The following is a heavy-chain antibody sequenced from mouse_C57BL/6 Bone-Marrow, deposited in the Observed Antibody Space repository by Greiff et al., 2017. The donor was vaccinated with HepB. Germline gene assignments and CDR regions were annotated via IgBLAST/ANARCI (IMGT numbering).Heavy chain of an antibody. V-gene: IGHV1-50*01. CDR2: IDPSDSYT. CDR3: ATYYGYENWYFDV. Sequence: QVQLQQPGAELVKPGASVKLSCKASGYTFTSYWMQWVKQRPGQGLEWIGEIDPSDSYTNYNQKFKGKATLTVDTSSSTAYMQLSSLTSEDSAVYYCATYYGYENWYFDVWGTGTTVTVSS. CDR1: GYTFTSYW. D-gene: IGHD2-2*01. J-gene: IGHJ1*03.